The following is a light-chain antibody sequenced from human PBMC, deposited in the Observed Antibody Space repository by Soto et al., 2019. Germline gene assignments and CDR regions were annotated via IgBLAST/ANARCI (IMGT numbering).Light chain of an antibody. CDR1: QSISSW. CDR2: DAS. J-gene: IGKJ1*01. V-gene: IGKV1-5*01. Sequence: DIMMSKSPSTLSATVGDRVTITCRASQSISSWLAWYQQKPGKAPKVLIFDASRLESGVPSRFSGSGSATEFTLTISSLQPDDFATYYCQQYSTYPWTCRQATQV. CDR3: QQYSTYPWT.